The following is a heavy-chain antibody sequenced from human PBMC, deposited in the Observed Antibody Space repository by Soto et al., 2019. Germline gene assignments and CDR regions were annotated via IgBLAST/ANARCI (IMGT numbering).Heavy chain of an antibody. D-gene: IGHD5-12*01. Sequence: SETLSLTCTVSGGSISSYYWSWIRQHPGKGLEWIGYIYNSGSTNYNPSLKSRVTISVDTSKNQFSLKLSSVTAADTAVYYCARHHSGYDGFDYWGQGTLVTVSS. CDR1: GGSISSYY. CDR2: IYNSGST. V-gene: IGHV4-59*08. J-gene: IGHJ4*02. CDR3: ARHHSGYDGFDY.